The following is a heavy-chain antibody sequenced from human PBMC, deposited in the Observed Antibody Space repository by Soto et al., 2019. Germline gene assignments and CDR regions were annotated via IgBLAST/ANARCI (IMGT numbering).Heavy chain of an antibody. CDR1: GGTFSSSD. J-gene: IGHJ4*02. CDR2: IIPIFSPA. CDR3: ARGLHDYDNTGYYPAYFDS. V-gene: IGHV1-69*01. Sequence: QVQLVQSGAEVKKPGSSVKVSCEASGGTFSSSDINWVRQAPGQGLEWMGGIIPIFSPAKYAQKFQGRVTITADESTSTAYMELTGLTFDDTAVYYCARGLHDYDNTGYYPAYFDSWGQGTLVTVSS. D-gene: IGHD3-22*01.